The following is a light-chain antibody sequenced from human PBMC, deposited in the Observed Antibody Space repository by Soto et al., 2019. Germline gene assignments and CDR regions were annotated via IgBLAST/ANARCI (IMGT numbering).Light chain of an antibody. CDR2: EVS. CDR3: SSYAGSNMGV. Sequence: QSALTQPPSASGSPGQSVTISCTGTSSDVGGYKFVSWYQQHPGKAPKLLIYEVSQRPSGVPDRFSASKSGDTASLIVSGLRAEDEADYYCSSYAGSNMGVFGSGTKVTVL. CDR1: SSDVGGYKF. J-gene: IGLJ1*01. V-gene: IGLV2-8*01.